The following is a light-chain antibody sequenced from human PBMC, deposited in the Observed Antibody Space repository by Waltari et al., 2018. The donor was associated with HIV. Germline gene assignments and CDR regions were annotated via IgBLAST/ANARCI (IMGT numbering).Light chain of an antibody. CDR1: RSNIGSKY. CDR3: TAWDDSLSGVV. J-gene: IGLJ2*01. CDR2: RNN. V-gene: IGLV1-47*01. Sequence: QSVLTQPPSASGTPGQRVTISCSGSRSNIGSKYVYWYQQLPGTAPKLLIYRNNQRPSGVPDRFSGSKSGTSASLAISGLRSEDEADYYCTAWDDSLSGVVFGGGTKPTVL.